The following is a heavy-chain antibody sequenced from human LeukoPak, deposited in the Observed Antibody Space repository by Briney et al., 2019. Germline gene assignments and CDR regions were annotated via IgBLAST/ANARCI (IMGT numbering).Heavy chain of an antibody. Sequence: GGSLGLSCAASGFTVSAYAMAWVRQAPGKGLEWVSTIYDDNTYYADSVKGRFAISTDNSKNTLYLQMNSLRVEDTAVYFCAARKVRGVWFYLDYWGQGTLVTVSS. CDR3: AARKVRGVWFYLDY. V-gene: IGHV3-23*01. CDR2: IYDDNT. CDR1: GFTVSAYA. J-gene: IGHJ4*02. D-gene: IGHD3-10*01.